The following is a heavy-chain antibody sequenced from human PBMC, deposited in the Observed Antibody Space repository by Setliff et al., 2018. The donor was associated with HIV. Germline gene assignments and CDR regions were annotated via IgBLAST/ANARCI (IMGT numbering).Heavy chain of an antibody. D-gene: IGHD3-3*01. CDR2: IDINTGSP. J-gene: IGHJ5*01. Sequence: ASVKVSCKASGYIFTDYALNWVRQAPGQGLEWVAWIDINTGSPSYAQGFTGRFVFSSVTSVSTAYLQITSLKPEDTAVYYCARSHYNFRSAYYTGTNWFDSWGQGTLVTVSS. CDR3: ARSHYNFRSAYYTGTNWFDS. V-gene: IGHV7-4-1*02. CDR1: GYIFTDYA.